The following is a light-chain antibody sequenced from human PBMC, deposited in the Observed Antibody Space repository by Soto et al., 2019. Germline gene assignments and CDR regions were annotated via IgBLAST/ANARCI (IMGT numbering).Light chain of an antibody. CDR2: DPS. CDR3: QQYGGWPLT. Sequence: EIVVTQSPATLSVSPGERATLSCRASQSVGNNFAWYQQKPGQAARLLIFDPSTRATGVPARFSGSGSGTEFTLTISSLQSEDFAVYYCQQYGGWPLTVGGGAKVDIE. CDR1: QSVGNN. J-gene: IGKJ4*01. V-gene: IGKV3-15*01.